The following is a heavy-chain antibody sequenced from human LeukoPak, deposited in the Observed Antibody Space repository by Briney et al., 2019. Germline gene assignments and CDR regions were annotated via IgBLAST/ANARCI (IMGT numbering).Heavy chain of an antibody. V-gene: IGHV3-64*01. CDR3: ARDLGQYYDTSDNWFDP. CDR1: GFTFSRYA. D-gene: IGHD3-22*01. Sequence: GGSLRLSCAASGFTFSRYAMSWVRQAPGKGLEYVSAISSNGGSTYYANSVKGRFTISRDNAKNTLNLQMNSLRAEDTAVYYCARDLGQYYDTSDNWFDPWGQGTLVTVSS. J-gene: IGHJ5*02. CDR2: ISSNGGST.